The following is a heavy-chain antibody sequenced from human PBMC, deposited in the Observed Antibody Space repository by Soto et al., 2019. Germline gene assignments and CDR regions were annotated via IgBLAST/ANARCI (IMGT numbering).Heavy chain of an antibody. D-gene: IGHD2-21*02. CDR1: AFSLSTGGVG. Sequence: SGPTLVNPTQTLTLTCTFSAFSLSTGGVGVGWIRQPPGKALEWLALIYWDDDKRYSPSLRSRLTITKDTSKNQVVLTMTNMDPVDTATYYCIQSRCGGDCLQSYASYYYYGMDVWGQGTTVTVP. CDR3: IQSRCGGDCLQSYASYYYYGMDV. V-gene: IGHV2-5*02. CDR2: IYWDDDK. J-gene: IGHJ6*02.